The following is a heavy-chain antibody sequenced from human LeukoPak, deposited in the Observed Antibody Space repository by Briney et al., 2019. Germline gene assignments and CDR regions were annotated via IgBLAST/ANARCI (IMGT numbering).Heavy chain of an antibody. Sequence: KSSQTLSLTCTVSGCSISSGSYYWSWIRQPAGKGLEWIGRIYTSGSTNYNPSLKSRVTISVDTSKNQFSLKLSSVTAADTAVYYCAREEGYCSSTSCYSEMALDYWGQGTLVTVSS. CDR3: AREEGYCSSTSCYSEMALDY. CDR1: GCSISSGSYY. J-gene: IGHJ4*02. D-gene: IGHD2-2*02. V-gene: IGHV4-61*02. CDR2: IYTSGST.